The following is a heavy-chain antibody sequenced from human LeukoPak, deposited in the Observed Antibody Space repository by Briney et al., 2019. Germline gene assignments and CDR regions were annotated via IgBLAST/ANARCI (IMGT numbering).Heavy chain of an antibody. J-gene: IGHJ6*03. Sequence: SETLSLTCTVSGDSISTSNSYWGWIRQPPGKGLEWIGYIYYSGSTNYNPSLKSRVTISVDTSKNQFSLRLSSVTAADTAVYYCARGRSSMVRGYYYYYMDVWGKGTTVTISS. CDR2: IYYSGST. CDR3: ARGRSSMVRGYYYYYMDV. CDR1: GDSISTSNSY. D-gene: IGHD3-10*01. V-gene: IGHV4-61*05.